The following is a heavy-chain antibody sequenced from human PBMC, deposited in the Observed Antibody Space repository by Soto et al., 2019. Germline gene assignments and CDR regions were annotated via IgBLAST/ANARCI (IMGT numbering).Heavy chain of an antibody. V-gene: IGHV1-69*02. J-gene: IGHJ4*02. CDR2: IIPTLGIA. D-gene: IGHD2-2*01. CDR3: AGYCSSTSCYGY. CDR1: GGTFSSYT. Sequence: QVQLVQSGAEVKKPGSSVKVSCKASGGTFSSYTIRWVRQAPGQGLEWMGRIIPTLGIANYAQKFQGRVTITADKSTSTAYMELSSLRSEDTAVYYCAGYCSSTSCYGYWGQVTLVTVSS.